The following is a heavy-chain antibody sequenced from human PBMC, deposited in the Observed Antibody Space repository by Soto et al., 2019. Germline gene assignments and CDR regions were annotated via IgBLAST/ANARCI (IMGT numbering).Heavy chain of an antibody. V-gene: IGHV1-18*01. CDR2: ISGYNGNT. J-gene: IGHJ5*02. Sequence: QVQLVQSGAEVKKPGASVKVSCKASGYTFTSYGISWVRQAPGQGLEWMGWISGYNGNTNYAQKLQGRVTMSTDTSTSTAYMELRCLRSDDTAVYYCARYRATINSFWFDPWGQGSRVTVSS. CDR3: ARYRATINSFWFDP. D-gene: IGHD5-12*01. CDR1: GYTFTSYG.